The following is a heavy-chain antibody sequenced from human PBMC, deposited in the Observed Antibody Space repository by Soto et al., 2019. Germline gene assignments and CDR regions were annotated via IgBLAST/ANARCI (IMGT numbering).Heavy chain of an antibody. J-gene: IGHJ1*01. CDR2: IIGSGAST. V-gene: IGHV3-23*01. Sequence: PGGSLRLSCAASAFTFSSYAMGWVRQAPGKGLEWVSSIIGSGASTYYADSVKGRFTIFRDNSKNTLFLQMNSLTTEDTAVYYCARDLTRMSTVAREFWGQGTLVTVSS. D-gene: IGHD2-15*01. CDR1: AFTFSSYA. CDR3: ARDLTRMSTVAREF.